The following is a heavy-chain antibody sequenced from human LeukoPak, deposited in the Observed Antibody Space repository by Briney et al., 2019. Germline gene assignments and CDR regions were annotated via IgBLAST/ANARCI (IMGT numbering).Heavy chain of an antibody. V-gene: IGHV4-30-4*01. J-gene: IGHJ6*02. CDR1: GGSISSGDYY. Sequence: SQTLSLTCTVSGGSISSGDYYWRWIRQPPGKGLGWIGYIYYSGSTYYNPSLKSPVTISVDTSKNQFSLKLSSVTAADTAVYYCARDLYGMDVWGQGTTVTVSS. CDR3: ARDLYGMDV. CDR2: IYYSGST.